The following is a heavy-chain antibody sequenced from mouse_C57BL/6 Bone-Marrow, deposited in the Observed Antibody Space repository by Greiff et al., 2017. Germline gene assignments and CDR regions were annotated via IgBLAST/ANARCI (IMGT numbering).Heavy chain of an antibody. CDR1: GYTFTEYT. Sequence: VKLMESGAELVKPGASVKLSCKASGYTFTEYTIHWVKQRSGQGLEWIGWFYPGSGSIKYNEKFKDKATLTADKSSSTVYMELSRLTSEDSAVYFCARHEGITLNFDYWGQGTTLTVSS. D-gene: IGHD1-1*01. CDR3: ARHEGITLNFDY. J-gene: IGHJ2*01. V-gene: IGHV1-62-2*01. CDR2: FYPGSGSI.